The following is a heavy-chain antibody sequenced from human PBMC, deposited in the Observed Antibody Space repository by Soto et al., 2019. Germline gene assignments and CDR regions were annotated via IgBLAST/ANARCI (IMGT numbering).Heavy chain of an antibody. CDR1: GGTFGSDA. D-gene: IGHD3-22*01. Sequence: ASVKVSCKASGGTFGSDAITWVRQAPGQGLEWVGRIIPIFGTTNYAQNLQGRVTISADKSTLTSYMELHSLTSDDTALYYCARDRTDSGYYTNWLDPWGQGTQVTAPQ. CDR3: ARDRTDSGYYTNWLDP. J-gene: IGHJ5*02. CDR2: IIPIFGTT. V-gene: IGHV1-69*06.